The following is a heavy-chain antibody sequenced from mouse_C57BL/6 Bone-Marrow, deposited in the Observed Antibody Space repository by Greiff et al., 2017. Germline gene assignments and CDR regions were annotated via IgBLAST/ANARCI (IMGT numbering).Heavy chain of an antibody. J-gene: IGHJ1*03. CDR3: ARPYYSNYWYFDV. CDR1: GYTFTSSW. Sequence: QVHVKQSGAELVKPGASVQLSCKASGYTFTSSWITWVKQRPVQGLEWIGDLYPGSGSTNYNDKFKSKATLTVDTSSSTAYMQLSSLTSEYSAVYYCARPYYSNYWYFDVWGTVTTVTVSS. V-gene: IGHV1-55*01. D-gene: IGHD2-5*01. CDR2: LYPGSGST.